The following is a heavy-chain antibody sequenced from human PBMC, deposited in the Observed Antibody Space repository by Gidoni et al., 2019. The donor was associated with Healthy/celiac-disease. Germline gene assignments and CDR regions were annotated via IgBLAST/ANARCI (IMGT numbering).Heavy chain of an antibody. V-gene: IGHV4-34*01. J-gene: IGHJ6*04. CDR1: GGSFSGYY. Sequence: QVQLQQWGAGLLKPSETLSLTCAVYGGSFSGYYWSWIRQPPGKGLEWIGEINHSGSTNYNPSLKSRVTISVDTSKNQFSLKLSSVTAADTAVYYCLGYCSSTSCYSGPVWGKGTTVTVSS. CDR3: LGYCSSTSCYSGPV. CDR2: INHSGST. D-gene: IGHD2-2*02.